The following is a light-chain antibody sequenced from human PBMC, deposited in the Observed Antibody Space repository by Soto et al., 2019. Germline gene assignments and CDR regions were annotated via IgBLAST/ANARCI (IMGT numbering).Light chain of an antibody. CDR2: EVS. J-gene: IGLJ2*01. CDR3: SSYSSSTTL. Sequence: QSVLTQPASVSGSPGQSITISCTGTSSDVGGYNYVSWYQQHPGKAPKLMIYEVSSRPSGVSNRFSGSKSDNTASLTISGLQAEDEADYYCSSYSSSTTLFGGGTKLTVL. CDR1: SSDVGGYNY. V-gene: IGLV2-14*01.